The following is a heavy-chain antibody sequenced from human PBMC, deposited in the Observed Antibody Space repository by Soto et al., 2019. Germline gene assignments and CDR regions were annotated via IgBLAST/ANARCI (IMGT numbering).Heavy chain of an antibody. CDR2: IIPIFGTA. CDR1: GGTLSSYA. J-gene: IGHJ6*02. Sequence: SVKVSCKASGGTLSSYAISWVRQAPGQGLEWMGGIIPIFGTANYAQKFQGRVTITADESTSTAYMELSSLRSEDTAVYYCARDCSSTSCSRKYYYYYGMDVWGQGTTVTVSS. V-gene: IGHV1-69*13. D-gene: IGHD2-2*01. CDR3: ARDCSSTSCSRKYYYYYGMDV.